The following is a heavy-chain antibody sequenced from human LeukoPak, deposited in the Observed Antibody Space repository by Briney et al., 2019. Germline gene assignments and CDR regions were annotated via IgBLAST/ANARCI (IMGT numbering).Heavy chain of an antibody. CDR2: IYYSGST. CDR1: GGSISSGDYY. V-gene: IGHV4-30-4*01. CDR3: ARGGAGIAAASGLLDY. D-gene: IGHD6-13*01. J-gene: IGHJ4*02. Sequence: PSQTLSLTCTVSGGSISSGDYYWSWIRQPPGKGLEWIGYIYYSGSTYYNPSLKSRVTISVDTSKNQFSLKLSSVTAADTAVYYCARGGAGIAAASGLLDYWGQGTLVTVSS.